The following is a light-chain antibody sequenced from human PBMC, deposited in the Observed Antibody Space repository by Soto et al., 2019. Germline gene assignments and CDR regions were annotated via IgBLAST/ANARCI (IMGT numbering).Light chain of an antibody. Sequence: QSVLTQPPSVSAAPGQKVTISCSGSSSNIGNDYVSWYQQIPRTAPKLLIYDNNKRPSGIPDRFSGTKSGTSATLGITGLQTGDEADYYSGTCDSSLRQVFGGGTKETVL. CDR1: SSNIGNDY. J-gene: IGLJ3*02. CDR2: DNN. CDR3: GTCDSSLRQV. V-gene: IGLV1-51*01.